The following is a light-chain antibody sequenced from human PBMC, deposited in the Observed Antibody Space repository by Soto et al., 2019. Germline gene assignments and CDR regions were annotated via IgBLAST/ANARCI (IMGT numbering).Light chain of an antibody. Sequence: IGITQYPLYQPVTPVEPASISCRSSQSLLHSNGYNYLDWYMQKPGQSPQLLIYFGSNRASGVPDRFSGSGSGTDFTLKISRVEAANVGVYYCMQALQSLTFGRGTLLQI. CDR1: QSLLHSNGYNY. V-gene: IGKV2-28*01. CDR3: MQALQSLT. J-gene: IGKJ5*01. CDR2: FGS.